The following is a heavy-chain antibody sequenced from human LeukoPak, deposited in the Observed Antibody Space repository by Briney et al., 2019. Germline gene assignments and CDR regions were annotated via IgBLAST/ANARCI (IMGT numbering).Heavy chain of an antibody. V-gene: IGHV1-69*06. Sequence: ASVKVSCKASGGTFSSYAISWVRQAPGQGLEWMGGIIPLFGAANYAQKFQGRVTITADKSTSTAYMELSSLRSEDTAVYYCARDLGSYDSSGYPYSTFDYWGQGTLVTVSS. CDR1: GGTFSSYA. CDR3: ARDLGSYDSSGYPYSTFDY. CDR2: IIPLFGAA. D-gene: IGHD3-22*01. J-gene: IGHJ4*02.